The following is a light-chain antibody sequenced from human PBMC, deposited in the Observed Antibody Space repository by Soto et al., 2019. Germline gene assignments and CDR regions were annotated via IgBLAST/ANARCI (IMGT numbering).Light chain of an antibody. Sequence: EIVMTQSPATLSVSPGERATLSCRASQSVSSNLAWYEQKPGQPPRLVIYGASTRATVVPDRFTGRGSGTACTLTISSLQSEDFAVYYCQQYNDWPPITFGQGTRLEIK. CDR1: QSVSSN. V-gene: IGKV3-15*01. J-gene: IGKJ5*01. CDR3: QQYNDWPPIT. CDR2: GAS.